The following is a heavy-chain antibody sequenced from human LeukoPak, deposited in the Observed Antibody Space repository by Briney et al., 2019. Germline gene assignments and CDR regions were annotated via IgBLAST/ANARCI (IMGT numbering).Heavy chain of an antibody. CDR2: IYYSGST. J-gene: IGHJ3*02. CDR1: GGSISSGDYY. CDR3: ARDLGATYAFDI. Sequence: SETLSLTCTVSGGSISSGDYYWSWIRQPPGTGLEWIGYIYYSGSTYYNPSLKSRVTISVDTSKNQFSLKLSSVTAPDTAVYYRARDLGATYAFDIWGQGTMVTVSS. V-gene: IGHV4-30-4*08. D-gene: IGHD1-26*01.